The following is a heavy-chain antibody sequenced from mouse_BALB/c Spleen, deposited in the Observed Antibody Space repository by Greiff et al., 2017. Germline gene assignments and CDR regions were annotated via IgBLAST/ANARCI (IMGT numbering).Heavy chain of an antibody. V-gene: IGHV3-8*02. Sequence: VQLQQSGPSLVKPSQTLSLTCSVTGDSITSGYWNWIRKFPGNKLEYMGYISYSGSTYYNPSLKSRISITRDTSKNQYYLQLNSVTTEDTATYYCARADYRTGLAMDYWGQGTSVTVSS. CDR1: GDSITSGY. CDR2: ISYSGST. CDR3: ARADYRTGLAMDY. J-gene: IGHJ4*01. D-gene: IGHD2-14*01.